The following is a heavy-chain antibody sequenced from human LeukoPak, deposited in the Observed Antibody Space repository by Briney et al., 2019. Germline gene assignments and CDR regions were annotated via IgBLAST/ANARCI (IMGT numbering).Heavy chain of an antibody. CDR2: IYYSGST. D-gene: IGHD2-15*01. CDR1: GGSISSSSYH. J-gene: IGHJ5*02. V-gene: IGHV4-39*01. Sequence: SETLSLTCTVSGGSISSSSYHWGWIRQPPGKGLEWIGSIYYSGSTYYNPSLKSRVTISVDTSKNQFSLKLSSVTAADTAVYYCARVIVDIVVVVAARTPRWFDPWGQGTLVTVSS. CDR3: ARVIVDIVVVVAARTPRWFDP.